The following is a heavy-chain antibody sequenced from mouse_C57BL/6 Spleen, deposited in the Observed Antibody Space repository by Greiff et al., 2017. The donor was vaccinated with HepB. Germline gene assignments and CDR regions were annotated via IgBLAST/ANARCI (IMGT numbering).Heavy chain of an antibody. J-gene: IGHJ4*01. Sequence: QVQLQQSGAELVKPGASVKISCKASGYAFSSYWMNWVKQRPGKGLEWIGQIYPGDGDTNYNGKFKGKATLTADKSSSTAYMQLSSLTSEDSAVYFCARGGTTGPMDYWGQGTSVTVSS. CDR2: IYPGDGDT. CDR3: ARGGTTGPMDY. V-gene: IGHV1-80*01. CDR1: GYAFSSYW. D-gene: IGHD1-1*01.